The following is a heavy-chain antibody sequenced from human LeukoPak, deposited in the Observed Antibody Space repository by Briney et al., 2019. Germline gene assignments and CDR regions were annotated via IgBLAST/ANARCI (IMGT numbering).Heavy chain of an antibody. Sequence: GRSLRLSCAASGFTFSSYAMSWVRQAPGKGLEWVSAISGSGGSTYYADSVKGRFTISRDNSKNTLYLQMNSLRAEDTAVYYCAKRRATGVAGYIDYWGQGTLVTVSS. V-gene: IGHV3-23*01. CDR1: GFTFSSYA. CDR3: AKRRATGVAGYIDY. CDR2: ISGSGGST. J-gene: IGHJ4*02. D-gene: IGHD6-19*01.